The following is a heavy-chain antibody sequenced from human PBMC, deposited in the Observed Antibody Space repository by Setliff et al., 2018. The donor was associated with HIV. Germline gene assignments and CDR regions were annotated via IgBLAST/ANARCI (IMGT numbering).Heavy chain of an antibody. CDR3: AKSPNRGWSLPFDY. D-gene: IGHD6-19*01. Sequence: GGSLRLSCAASGFTFSDYYMSWIRQAPGKGLEWVSYISSSSSTIYYADSVKGRFTISRDNAKNSLYLQMNSLRAEDTAVYYWAKSPNRGWSLPFDYWGQGTLVTVSS. CDR2: ISSSSSTI. J-gene: IGHJ4*02. V-gene: IGHV3-11*01. CDR1: GFTFSDYY.